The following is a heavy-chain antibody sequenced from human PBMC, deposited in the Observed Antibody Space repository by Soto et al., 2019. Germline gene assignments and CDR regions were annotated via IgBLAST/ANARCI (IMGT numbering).Heavy chain of an antibody. Sequence: EVQLVQSGGGLVQPGGALRISCAASGFAFSSYWLHWVRQAPGKGLMMVSRITGDGTNTAYATSVKGRFTISRDNAKNMVYLQMDSLKAEDTAVYYCARDGGYGTPFDYWGQGALVTVSS. V-gene: IGHV3-74*01. CDR1: GFAFSSYW. CDR2: ITGDGTNT. CDR3: ARDGGYGTPFDY. J-gene: IGHJ4*02. D-gene: IGHD5-12*01.